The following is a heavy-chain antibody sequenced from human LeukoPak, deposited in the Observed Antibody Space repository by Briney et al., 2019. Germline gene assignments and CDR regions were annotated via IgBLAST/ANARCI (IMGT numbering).Heavy chain of an antibody. CDR2: IKQDGSEK. V-gene: IGHV3-7*01. D-gene: IGHD3-22*01. Sequence: PGGSLRLSCAASGFTFSSYWMSWVRQAPGKGLEWVANIKQDGSEKYYVDSVKGRFTISRDNAKNSLYLQMNSLRAEDTAVYYCARGRYYYDSSGSYWGQGTLVTVSS. CDR1: GFTFSSYW. CDR3: ARGRYYYDSSGSY. J-gene: IGHJ4*02.